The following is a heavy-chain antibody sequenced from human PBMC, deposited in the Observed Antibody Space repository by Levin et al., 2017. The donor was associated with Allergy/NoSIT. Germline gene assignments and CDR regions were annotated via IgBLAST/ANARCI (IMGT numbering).Heavy chain of an antibody. CDR1: GFTFSDYY. V-gene: IGHV3-11*03. Sequence: GGSLRLSCAASGFTFSDYYMSWIRQAPGKGLEWVSYISSSGRYTDYADSVKGRFTVSRDNAENSLYLQMNSLRADDTAVYYCASPRITSSNGPGGRDAFDIWGQGTVVTVSS. CDR3: ASPRITSSNGPGGRDAFDI. J-gene: IGHJ3*02. D-gene: IGHD2-8*01. CDR2: ISSSGRYT.